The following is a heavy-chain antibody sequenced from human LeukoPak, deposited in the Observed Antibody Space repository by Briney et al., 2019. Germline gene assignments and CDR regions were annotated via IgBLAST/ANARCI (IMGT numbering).Heavy chain of an antibody. CDR1: GFTFSSHW. CDR3: ARVRRELLIREYHFDY. D-gene: IGHD1-26*01. Sequence: GGSLRLSCAASGFTFSSHWMSWVRQAPGTGLEWPANIKQDGSEKYYVDSVKGRFTISRDNAKSSLYLQMNSLRAEDTAVYYCARVRRELLIREYHFDYWGQGNLVTVSS. CDR2: IKQDGSEK. V-gene: IGHV3-7*01. J-gene: IGHJ4*02.